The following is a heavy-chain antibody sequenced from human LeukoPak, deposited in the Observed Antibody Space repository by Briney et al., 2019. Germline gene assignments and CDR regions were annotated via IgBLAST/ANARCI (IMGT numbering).Heavy chain of an antibody. V-gene: IGHV4-59*01. J-gene: IGHJ6*03. CDR2: IYYSGYT. CDR3: ARETSQKGAHYMDV. Sequence: SETLSLTCTVSGGSISSYYWSWIRQPPGKGLKWIGNIYYSGYTTYSPSLRSRVTISVDTTKNQFSLKLSSVTAADTAVYYCARETSQKGAHYMDVWGKGTTITISS. D-gene: IGHD3-16*01. CDR1: GGSISSYY.